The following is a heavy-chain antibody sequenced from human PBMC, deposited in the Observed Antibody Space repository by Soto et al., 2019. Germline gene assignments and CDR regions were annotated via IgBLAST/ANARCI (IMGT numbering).Heavy chain of an antibody. V-gene: IGHV1-2*02. CDR3: ARDLRDIVLMAYAPAVVDY. D-gene: IGHD2-8*01. J-gene: IGHJ4*02. Sequence: GASVKVSCKASGYTFTGYYMHWVRQAPGQGLEWMGWINPNSGGTNYAQKFQGRVTMTRDTSISTAYMELSRLRSDDTAVYYCARDLRDIVLMAYAPAVVDYWGQGTLVTVSS. CDR2: INPNSGGT. CDR1: GYTFTGYY.